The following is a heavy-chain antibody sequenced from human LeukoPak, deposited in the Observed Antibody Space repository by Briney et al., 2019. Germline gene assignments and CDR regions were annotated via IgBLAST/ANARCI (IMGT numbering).Heavy chain of an antibody. CDR2: INWNGGST. CDR3: ARDDFYYGSGNRWGMDV. J-gene: IGHJ6*02. V-gene: IGHV3-20*04. CDR1: GFTFDDYG. D-gene: IGHD3-10*01. Sequence: GGSLRLSCAASGFTFDDYGMSWVRQAPGKGLEWVSGINWNGGSTGYADSVKGRFTISRDNAKNSLYLQMNSLRAENTALYYCARDDFYYGSGNRWGMDVWGQGTTVTVS.